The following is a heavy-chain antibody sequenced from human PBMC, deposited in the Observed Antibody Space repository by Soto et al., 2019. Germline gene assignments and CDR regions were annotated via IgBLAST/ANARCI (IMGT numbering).Heavy chain of an antibody. V-gene: IGHV5-10-1*01. D-gene: IGHD1-7*01. J-gene: IGHJ5*02. CDR2: IDPSDSYT. Sequence: GESLKISCKGSGYSFTSYWISWVRQMPGKGLEWMGRIDPSDSYTNYSPSFQGHATISADKSISTAYLQWSSLKASDAAVYYCARGNVANYFEPWGQGTLVTVSS. CDR1: GYSFTSYW. CDR3: ARGNVANYFEP.